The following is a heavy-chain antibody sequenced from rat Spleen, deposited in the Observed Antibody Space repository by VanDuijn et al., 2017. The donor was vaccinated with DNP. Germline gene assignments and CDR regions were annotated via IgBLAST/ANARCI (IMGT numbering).Heavy chain of an antibody. D-gene: IGHD1-9*01. V-gene: IGHV5-46*01. CDR1: GFTFTSFP. Sequence: EVQLVESGGGSVQPGGSMKLSCAASGFTFTSFPMAWVRQAPTKGLEWVASISPSDVNTYYRNSVKGRFTISRDGAKSTLFLQMDSLRSEDTATYYCATSTGISLYAMDAWGQGTSVTVSS. J-gene: IGHJ4*01. CDR2: ISPSDVNT. CDR3: ATSTGISLYAMDA.